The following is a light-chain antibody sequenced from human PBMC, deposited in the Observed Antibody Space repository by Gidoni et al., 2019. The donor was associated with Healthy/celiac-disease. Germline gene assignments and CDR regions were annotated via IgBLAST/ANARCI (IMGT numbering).Light chain of an antibody. Sequence: DIVLTQSPATLSLSPGERATLSCRASQSVSSYLAWYQQKHGQAPRLLIYDASNRATGIPARFSGSGSGTDFTLTISSLEPEDFAVYYCQQRSNWPPTFGQGTKLEIK. CDR3: QQRSNWPPT. J-gene: IGKJ2*01. V-gene: IGKV3-11*01. CDR1: QSVSSY. CDR2: DAS.